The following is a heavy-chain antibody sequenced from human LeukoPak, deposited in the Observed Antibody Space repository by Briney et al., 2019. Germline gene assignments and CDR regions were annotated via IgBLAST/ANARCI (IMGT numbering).Heavy chain of an antibody. V-gene: IGHV4-59*01. CDR1: GGSLSSYY. Sequence: SETLSLTCAVSGGSLSSYYWSWVRQPPGKGLEWVAYIYYSGSTNYNPSLTSQVTISVDPSKNQFSLKLSSVTPADTAVYYCARVNSSGWYDLYYFDYWVQGTLVTVSS. CDR2: IYYSGST. D-gene: IGHD6-19*01. CDR3: ARVNSSGWYDLYYFDY. J-gene: IGHJ4*02.